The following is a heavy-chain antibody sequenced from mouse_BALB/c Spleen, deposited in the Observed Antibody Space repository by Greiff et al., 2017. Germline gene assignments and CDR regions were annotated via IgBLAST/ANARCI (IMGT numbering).Heavy chain of an antibody. J-gene: IGHJ3*01. CDR2: IDPANGNT. D-gene: IGHD2-14*01. CDR1: GFNIKDTY. CDR3: ASTSAYYRYDGFAY. V-gene: IGHV14-3*02. Sequence: VQLKQSGAELVKPGASVKLSCTASGFNIKDTYMHWVKQRPEQGLEWIGRIDPANGNTKYDPKFQGKATITADTSSNTAYLQLSSLTSEDTAVYYCASTSAYYRYDGFAYWGQGTLVTVSA.